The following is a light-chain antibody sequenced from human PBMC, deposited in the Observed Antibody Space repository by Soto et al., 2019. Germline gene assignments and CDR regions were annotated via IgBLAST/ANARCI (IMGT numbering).Light chain of an antibody. CDR3: GTWDSSLSAYV. CDR1: SSNIGNNA. J-gene: IGLJ1*01. CDR2: YDD. V-gene: IGLV1-36*01. Sequence: QSVLTQPPSVSEAPRQRVTISCSGSSSNIGNNAVNWFQQLPGKAPKLLIYYDDLVPSGVSDRFSGSKSGTSASLAIRGLQSEDEADYYCGTWDSSLSAYVFGTGTKLTVL.